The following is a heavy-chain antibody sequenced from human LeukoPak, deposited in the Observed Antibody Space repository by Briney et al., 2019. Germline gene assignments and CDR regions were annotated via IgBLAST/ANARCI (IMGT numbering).Heavy chain of an antibody. Sequence: SETLSLTCAVYGGSFSGYYWSWIRQPPGKGLEWIGEINHSGSTNYNPSLKSRVTISVDTSKNQFSLKLSSVTAADTAVYYCARGGPAASNWFDPWGQGTLVTVSS. CDR2: INHSGST. CDR1: GGSFSGYY. CDR3: ARGGPAASNWFDP. V-gene: IGHV4-34*01. D-gene: IGHD2-2*01. J-gene: IGHJ5*02.